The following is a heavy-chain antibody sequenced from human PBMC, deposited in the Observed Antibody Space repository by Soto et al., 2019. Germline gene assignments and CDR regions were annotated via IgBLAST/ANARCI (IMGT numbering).Heavy chain of an antibody. CDR3: ARAQNSGYDYPGYDAFDI. J-gene: IGHJ3*02. CDR1: GYSFTSYW. CDR2: IDPSDSYT. Sequence: PGESLKISCKGSGYSFTSYWISWVRQMPGKGLEWMGRIDPSDSYTNYSPSFQGHVTISADKSISTAYLQWSSLKASDTAMYYCARAQNSGYDYPGYDAFDIWGQGTMVTVSS. D-gene: IGHD5-12*01. V-gene: IGHV5-10-1*01.